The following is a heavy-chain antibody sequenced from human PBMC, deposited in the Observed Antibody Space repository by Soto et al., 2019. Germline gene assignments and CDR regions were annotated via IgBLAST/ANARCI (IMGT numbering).Heavy chain of an antibody. CDR1: GFTFSCFD. D-gene: IGHD2-15*01. J-gene: IGHJ4*02. V-gene: IGHV3-13*01. CDR2: IGTAGDT. Sequence: GGSLRLSCEASGFTFSCFDMHWVRQPTGKGLEWVSTIGTAGDTYYAVSVKGCFTISRDNAKNSLSLQMNSLRAGDTAVYFCARGQEVGAHFFDSWGQGTQVTVSS. CDR3: ARGQEVGAHFFDS.